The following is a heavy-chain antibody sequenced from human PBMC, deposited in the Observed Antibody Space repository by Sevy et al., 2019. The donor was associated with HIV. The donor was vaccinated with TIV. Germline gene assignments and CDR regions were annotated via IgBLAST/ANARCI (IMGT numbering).Heavy chain of an antibody. CDR1: GYTFTSYG. CDR2: ISAYNGNT. Sequence: ASVKVSCKASGYTFTSYGISWVRQAPGQGLEWMGWISAYNGNTNYAQKLQGRVTMTTDTSTSTAYMELRSLRSDDTAVYYCARGSPYSSGQTYYYYGMDVWGQGTTVTVSS. CDR3: ARGSPYSSGQTYYYYGMDV. V-gene: IGHV1-18*01. J-gene: IGHJ6*02. D-gene: IGHD6-19*01.